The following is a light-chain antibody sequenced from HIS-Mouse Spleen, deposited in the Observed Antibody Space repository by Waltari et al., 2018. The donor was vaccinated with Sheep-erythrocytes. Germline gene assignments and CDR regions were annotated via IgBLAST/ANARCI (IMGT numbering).Light chain of an antibody. Sequence: QSALTQPRSVSVSPGPSVTLSCTGTSSDVGWYNYVSWYQQHPGKAPKLMIYKVSKRPSGVPDRFSGSKSGNTASLTISGLQAEDEADYYCCSYAGSYNHVFATGTKVTVL. CDR1: SSDVGWYNY. J-gene: IGLJ1*01. CDR2: KVS. V-gene: IGLV2-11*02. CDR3: CSYAGSYNHV.